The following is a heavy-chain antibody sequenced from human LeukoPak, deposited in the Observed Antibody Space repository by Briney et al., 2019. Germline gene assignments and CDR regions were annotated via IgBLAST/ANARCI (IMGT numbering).Heavy chain of an antibody. J-gene: IGHJ4*02. CDR3: ASSASGYSYGYGGFDY. V-gene: IGHV4-31*03. D-gene: IGHD5-18*01. CDR2: IYYSGST. CDR1: GGSISSGGYY. Sequence: PSETLSLTCTVSGGSISSGGYYWSWLRQHPGKGLEWIGYIYYSGSTYYNPSLKSRVTISVDTSKNQFSLKLSSVTAADTAVYYCASSASGYSYGYGGFDYWGQGTLVTVSS.